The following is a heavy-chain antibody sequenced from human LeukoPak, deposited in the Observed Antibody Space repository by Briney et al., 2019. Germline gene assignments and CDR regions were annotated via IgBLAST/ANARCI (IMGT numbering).Heavy chain of an antibody. CDR2: MNPNSGNT. V-gene: IGHV1-8*03. CDR1: GYTFTSYD. CDR3: ARGYSSILPDY. D-gene: IGHD6-13*01. Sequence: EASAKVSCKASGYTFTSYDINWVRQATGQGLEWMGWMNPNSGNTGYAQKFQGRVTITRNTSISTAYMELSSLRSEDTAVYYCARGYSSILPDYWGQGTLVTVSS. J-gene: IGHJ4*02.